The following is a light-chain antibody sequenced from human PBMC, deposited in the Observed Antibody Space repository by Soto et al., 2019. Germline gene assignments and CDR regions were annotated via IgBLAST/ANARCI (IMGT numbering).Light chain of an antibody. CDR3: QQRRNWSHT. CDR2: AAS. CDR1: QSVSSI. J-gene: IGKJ5*01. Sequence: EIVMTLSAAAVSVNTGERATLACRASQSVSSILAWYQQKPGQAPRLLIYAASSRASGVPARFSGSGSGTDFTLTISSLEPEDVADYDCQQRRNWSHTLGQGALLQI. V-gene: IGKV3-11*01.